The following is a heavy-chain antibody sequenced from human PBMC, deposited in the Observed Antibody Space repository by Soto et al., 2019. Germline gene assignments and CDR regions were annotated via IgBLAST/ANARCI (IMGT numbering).Heavy chain of an antibody. J-gene: IGHJ4*02. CDR3: ERNRRETGDFDY. Sequence: QVQLVQSGAEVKKPGASVKVSCKASGYTFTTYDINWMRQATGQGLEWMGWMNPNSGNTGDAQKFQGRVTMTRDTSMNTAYMELSSLTYEDTAVYYCERNRRETGDFDYWGQGTLVTVSS. V-gene: IGHV1-8*01. CDR2: MNPNSGNT. CDR1: GYTFTTYD. D-gene: IGHD7-27*01.